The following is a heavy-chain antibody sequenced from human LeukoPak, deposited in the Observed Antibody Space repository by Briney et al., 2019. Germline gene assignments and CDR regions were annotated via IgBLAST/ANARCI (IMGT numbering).Heavy chain of an antibody. CDR2: VNHSGRT. Sequence: SETLSLTCAVYGGSFSDYWWTWIRQSPGTGLEWIGEVNHSGRTNYNPSLKSRVSISVDRSKKQFSLKLTSVTAADTAVYYCARGSPKHDSWGQGTLVIVSP. J-gene: IGHJ5*01. CDR3: ARGSPKHDS. CDR1: GGSFSDYW. V-gene: IGHV4-34*01.